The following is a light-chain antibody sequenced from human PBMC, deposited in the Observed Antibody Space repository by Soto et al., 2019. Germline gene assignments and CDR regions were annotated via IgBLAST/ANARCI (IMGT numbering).Light chain of an antibody. J-gene: IGKJ4*01. Sequence: EIVMTQSPATLSVSPGERATLSCGASQSVSSNLACDQQKPGRPPQFLIYEVSNRFSGVPDRFSGSGSGTDFTLKISRVEAEDGGVYYCMPSIQLPLTFGGGTEGDIK. V-gene: IGKV2D-29*01. CDR1: QSVSSN. CDR3: MPSIQLPLT. CDR2: EVS.